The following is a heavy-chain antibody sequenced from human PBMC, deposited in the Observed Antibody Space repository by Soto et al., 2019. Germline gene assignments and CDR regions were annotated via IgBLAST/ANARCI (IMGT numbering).Heavy chain of an antibody. CDR1: GGSISSYY. Sequence: SETLPLTCTVSGGSISSYYWIWIRQPPGKGLEWIGYIYYSGSTNYNPSLKSRVTISVDTSKNQFSLKLSSLRSEDTAVYYCARDLPDRITGTTSGWFDPWGQGTLVTVSS. D-gene: IGHD1-7*01. V-gene: IGHV4-59*01. CDR3: ARDLPDRITGTTSGWFDP. CDR2: IYYSGST. J-gene: IGHJ5*02.